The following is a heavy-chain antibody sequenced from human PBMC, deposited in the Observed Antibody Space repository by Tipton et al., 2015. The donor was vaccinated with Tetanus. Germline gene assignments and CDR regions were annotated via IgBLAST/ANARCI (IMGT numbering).Heavy chain of an antibody. D-gene: IGHD3-10*01. CDR3: ARDSGSGAFDY. J-gene: IGHJ4*02. V-gene: IGHV4-4*07. Sequence: LVKPTETLSLTCSVSGGSVNLYFWSWIRQPAGKGLEWIGRVYSSGSASYNPSLKSRGSMSIDTSTNHFSLKLTSVTAADTAVYYCARDSGSGAFDYWGLGTPVTVSS. CDR2: VYSSGSA. CDR1: GGSVNLYF.